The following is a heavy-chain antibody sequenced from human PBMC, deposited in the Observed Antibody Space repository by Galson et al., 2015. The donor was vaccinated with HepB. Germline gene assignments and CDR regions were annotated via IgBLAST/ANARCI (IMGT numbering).Heavy chain of an antibody. CDR3: ARSSYYNSSGYKDAFDI. Sequence: SVKVSCKASGGTFSSYAISWVRQAPGQGLEWMGGIIPIFGTANYAQKFQGRVTITADESTSTAYMELSSLRSEDTAVYYCARSSYYNSSGYKDAFDIWGQGTMVTVSS. CDR2: IIPIFGTA. V-gene: IGHV1-69*13. CDR1: GGTFSSYA. J-gene: IGHJ3*02. D-gene: IGHD3-22*01.